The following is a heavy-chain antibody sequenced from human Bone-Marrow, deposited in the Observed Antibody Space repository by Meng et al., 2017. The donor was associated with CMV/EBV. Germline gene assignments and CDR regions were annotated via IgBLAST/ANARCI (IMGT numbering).Heavy chain of an antibody. CDR3: ARDSYYYDSSGYPGNAFDI. Sequence: ASVKVSCKASGYTFTGYYMHWVRQAPGQGLEWMGWINPNSGGTNYAQKFQGRVTMTRDTSISTAYMELSRLRSDDTAVYYCARDSYYYDSSGYPGNAFDIWGQGTMVIVSS. J-gene: IGHJ3*02. V-gene: IGHV1-2*02. CDR2: INPNSGGT. D-gene: IGHD3-22*01. CDR1: GYTFTGYY.